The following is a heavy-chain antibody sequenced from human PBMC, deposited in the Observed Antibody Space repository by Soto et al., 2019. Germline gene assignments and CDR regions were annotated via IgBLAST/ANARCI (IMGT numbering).Heavy chain of an antibody. J-gene: IGHJ3*02. CDR2: INPNSGGT. CDR1: GYTFTGYY. V-gene: IGHV1-2*04. D-gene: IGHD6-13*01. Sequence: GASVKVSCKASGYTFTGYYMHWVRQAPGQGLEWMGWINPNSGGTNYAQKFQGWVTMTRDTSISTAYMELSRLRSDDTAVYYCARDYIAAAGTDAFDIWGQGTIVTVSS. CDR3: ARDYIAAAGTDAFDI.